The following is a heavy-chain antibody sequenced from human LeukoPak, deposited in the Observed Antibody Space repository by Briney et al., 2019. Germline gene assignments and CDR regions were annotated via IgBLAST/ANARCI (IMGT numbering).Heavy chain of an antibody. CDR1: GFTFSRFA. V-gene: IGHV3-73*01. J-gene: IGHJ3*02. D-gene: IGHD2-21*02. Sequence: GGSLKLSCAASGFTFSRFAMHWVRQAPGKGLVWVGRIRSKANGYTTAYGETVKGRFTITRDDSKRSAFVQMSSLKSEDTAVYYCVRLGGDDAFDIWGPGTRVTVSS. CDR3: VRLGGDDAFDI. CDR2: IRSKANGYTT.